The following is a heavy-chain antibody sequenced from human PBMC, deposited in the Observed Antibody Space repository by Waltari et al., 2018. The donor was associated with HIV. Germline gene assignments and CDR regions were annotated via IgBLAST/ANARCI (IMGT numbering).Heavy chain of an antibody. J-gene: IGHJ1*01. CDR1: GCSIASRDPF. D-gene: IGHD6-19*01. V-gene: IGHV4-39*01. CDR2: ALYTRRPDLFTGQF. CDR3: VRHAAEFRPDFGWILAGVFEP. Sequence: QVQLQESGPGFVKPSETLSLICNVSGCSIASRDPFWGWLRHAPALTLEWVGSALYTRRPDLFTGQFFAKSSLKSRVALSVDTSKNQVSLRLTSVTAADTGLYYCVRHAAEFRPDFGWILAGVFEPWGLGTQVIVS.